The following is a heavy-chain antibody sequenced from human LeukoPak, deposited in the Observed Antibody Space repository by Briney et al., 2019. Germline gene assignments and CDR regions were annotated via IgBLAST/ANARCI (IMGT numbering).Heavy chain of an antibody. Sequence: GGSLRLSCAASGFTFSSYSMNWVRQAPGKGLEWVSSISSSSSYIYYADSVKGRFTMSRDNAKNSLYLQMNSLRAEDTAVYYCARENLDSLYDYWGQGTLVTVSS. CDR3: ARENLDSLYDY. CDR2: ISSSSSYI. CDR1: GFTFSSYS. V-gene: IGHV3-21*06. D-gene: IGHD3-16*01. J-gene: IGHJ4*02.